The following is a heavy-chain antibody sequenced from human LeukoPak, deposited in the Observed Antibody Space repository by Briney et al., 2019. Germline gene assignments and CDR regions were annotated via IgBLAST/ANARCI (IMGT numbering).Heavy chain of an antibody. CDR2: IKQDGSEK. D-gene: IGHD3-22*01. CDR3: ARDRGSGYYFDY. CDR1: GFTFSSYA. J-gene: IGHJ4*02. Sequence: PGGSLRLSCAASGFTFSSYAMSWVRQAPGKGLEWVANIKQDGSEKYYVDSVKGRFTISRDNAKNSLYLQMNSLRAEDTAVYYCARDRGSGYYFDYWGQGTLVTVSS. V-gene: IGHV3-7*01.